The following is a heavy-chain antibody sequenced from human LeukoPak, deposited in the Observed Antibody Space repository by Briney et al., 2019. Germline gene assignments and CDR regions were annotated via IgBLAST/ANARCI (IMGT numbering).Heavy chain of an antibody. CDR2: IYYNGNT. V-gene: IGHV4-39*06. CDR1: GGSISSSTYY. Sequence: SETLSLTCIISGGSISSSTYYWGWIRQSPGKGLEWIGTIYYNGNTYYNPALQSRITISVDTSKNQFPLTLSSMTAADTAVYYCARAHSSASYTYYYYYIDVWGKGTTVTVSS. J-gene: IGHJ6*03. CDR3: ARAHSSASYTYYYYYIDV. D-gene: IGHD1-26*01.